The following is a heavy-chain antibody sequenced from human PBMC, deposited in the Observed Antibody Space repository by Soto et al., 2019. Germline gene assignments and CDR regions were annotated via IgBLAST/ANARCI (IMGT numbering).Heavy chain of an antibody. CDR2: IYHTGTT. V-gene: IGHV4-38-2*01. D-gene: IGHD1-26*01. J-gene: IGHJ1*01. CDR3: ARLAYSGYLQT. CDR1: GDSISRGYH. Sequence: PSETLSLTCAVSGDSISRGYHWAWIRQSPTKGLEWIASIYHTGTTYYNPSLTSRVTISVDTSQNQFSLNLRSVTAADSAMYYCARLAYSGYLQTWGQGSLVTVSS.